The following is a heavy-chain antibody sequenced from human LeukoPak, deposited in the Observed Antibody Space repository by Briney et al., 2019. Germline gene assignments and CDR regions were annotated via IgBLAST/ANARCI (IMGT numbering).Heavy chain of an antibody. CDR2: IRYDGNNK. CDR1: GFTFSSYG. D-gene: IGHD2-15*01. CDR3: ARDGGGWYYFDY. J-gene: IGHJ4*02. Sequence: QAGGSLRLSCAASGFTFSSYGMHWVRQAPGKGLEWVAFIRYDGNNKYYADSVKGRFTISRDNSKNTLYLQMNSLRAEDTAVYYCARDGGGWYYFDYWGQGTLVTVSS. V-gene: IGHV3-30*02.